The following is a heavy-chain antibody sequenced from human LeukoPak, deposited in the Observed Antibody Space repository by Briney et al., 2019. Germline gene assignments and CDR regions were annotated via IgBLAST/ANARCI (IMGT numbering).Heavy chain of an antibody. V-gene: IGHV1-46*01. CDR1: GYTFTSYY. CDR2: INPSGGTT. J-gene: IGHJ6*02. D-gene: IGHD6-25*01. Sequence: APVKVSCKASGYTFTSYYMHWVRQAPGQGLEWMGIINPSGGTTTYAQKFQGRVTMTRDTSTSTVYMELSSLRSEDTAVYYCARPTSIIPAANIYYYYYGMDVWGQGTTVTVSS. CDR3: ARPTSIIPAANIYYYYYGMDV.